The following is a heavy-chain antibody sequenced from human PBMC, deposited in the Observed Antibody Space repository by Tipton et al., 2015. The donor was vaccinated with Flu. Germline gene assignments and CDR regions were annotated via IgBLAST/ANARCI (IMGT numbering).Heavy chain of an antibody. CDR1: EFRFINYW. Sequence: VQLVQSGGGLVQPGGSLRLSCEVSEFRFINYWMNWVRQAPGKGLEWVASIKQDGSEKYYVDSVEGRFTISRDNAQNSLYLEMSSLRAEDTALYFCARGAFGGHSWGFDLWGQGALVTVSS. D-gene: IGHD4-23*01. J-gene: IGHJ4*02. CDR3: ARGAFGGHSWGFDL. CDR2: IKQDGSEK. V-gene: IGHV3-7*01.